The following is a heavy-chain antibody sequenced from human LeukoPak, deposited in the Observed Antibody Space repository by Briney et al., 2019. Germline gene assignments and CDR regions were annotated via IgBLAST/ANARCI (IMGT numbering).Heavy chain of an antibody. J-gene: IGHJ5*02. CDR2: IIPIFGTA. Sequence: ATVKVSCKASGGTFSSYAISWVRQAPGQGLEWMGGIIPIFGTANYAQKFQGRVTITADESTSTAYMELSSLRSDDTAVYYCARGLGYCSSTSCSQNWFDPWGQGTLVTVSS. CDR3: ARGLGYCSSTSCSQNWFDP. CDR1: GGTFSSYA. D-gene: IGHD2-2*01. V-gene: IGHV1-69*13.